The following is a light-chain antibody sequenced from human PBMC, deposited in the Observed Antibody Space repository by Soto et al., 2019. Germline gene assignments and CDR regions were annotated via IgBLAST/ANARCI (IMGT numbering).Light chain of an antibody. CDR3: QKYNGAPPFT. J-gene: IGKJ3*01. CDR2: AAS. CDR1: QGIGNS. V-gene: IGKV1-27*01. Sequence: DIQMTQSPSSLSASVGDRVTITCRASQGIGNSLAWYQQKPGNVPKLLIYAASTLQSGVPSRFSGSGSETDFTLTITSLQPEDVATYYCQKYNGAPPFTFGPGTKVDI.